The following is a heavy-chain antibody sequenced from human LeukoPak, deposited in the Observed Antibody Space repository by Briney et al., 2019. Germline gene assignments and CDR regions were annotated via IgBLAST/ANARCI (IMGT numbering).Heavy chain of an antibody. D-gene: IGHD6-13*01. V-gene: IGHV1-18*01. CDR3: ARIPSSSSRTPIYYYYYMDV. J-gene: IGHJ6*03. Sequence: ASVKVSXKASGYTFTSYSISWVRQAPGQGLEWMGWISAYNGNTNYAQKLQGRVTMTTDTSTSTAYMELRSLRSDDTAVYYCARIPSSSSRTPIYYYYYMDVWGKGTTVTVSS. CDR2: ISAYNGNT. CDR1: GYTFTSYS.